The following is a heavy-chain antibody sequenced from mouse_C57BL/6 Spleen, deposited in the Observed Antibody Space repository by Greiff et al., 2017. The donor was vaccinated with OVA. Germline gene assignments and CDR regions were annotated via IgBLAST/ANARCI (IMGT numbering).Heavy chain of an antibody. CDR3: ARLGTVVADYAMDY. Sequence: VQLQQSGAELARPGASVKLSCKASGYTFTSYGISWVKQRTGQGLEWIGEIYPRSGNTYYTEKFKGKATLTADTTSSAAYMELRSLTVEDSAVYFCARLGTVVADYAMDYWGQGTSVTVSS. CDR1: GYTFTSYG. D-gene: IGHD1-1*01. J-gene: IGHJ4*01. V-gene: IGHV1-81*01. CDR2: IYPRSGNT.